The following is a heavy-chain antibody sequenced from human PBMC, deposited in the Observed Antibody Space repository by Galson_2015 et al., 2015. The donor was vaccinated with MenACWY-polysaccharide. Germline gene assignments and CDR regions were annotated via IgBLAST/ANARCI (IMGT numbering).Heavy chain of an antibody. V-gene: IGHV5-51*03. CDR1: GCSFSPFW. CDR2: IYPGDSDT. CDR3: ALVGGMNYYDSSGFSAFDI. D-gene: IGHD3-22*01. Sequence: QSGAEVKKPGESLKISCMGSGCSFSPFWIGWVRQMPGKGLEWMGIIYPGDSDTKYSPSFQGQVTISAEQSISTAYLQWTSLKASDTAMYYCALVGGMNYYDSSGFSAFDIWGQGTMITVSS. J-gene: IGHJ3*02.